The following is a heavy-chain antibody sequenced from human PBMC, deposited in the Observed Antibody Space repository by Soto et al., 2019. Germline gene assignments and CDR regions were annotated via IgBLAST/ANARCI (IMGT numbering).Heavy chain of an antibody. V-gene: IGHV3-23*01. J-gene: IGHJ4*02. D-gene: IGHD3-22*01. CDR3: AKDEAAYYDSSGYSDY. Sequence: PGGSLRLSCAASGFTFSSYSMNWVRQAPGKGLEWVSAISGSGFSTYYADSVKGRFTISRDNSKNTLSLQMNSLRAEDTVVYYCAKDEAAYYDSSGYSDYWGQGTRVTVSS. CDR1: GFTFSSYS. CDR2: ISGSGFST.